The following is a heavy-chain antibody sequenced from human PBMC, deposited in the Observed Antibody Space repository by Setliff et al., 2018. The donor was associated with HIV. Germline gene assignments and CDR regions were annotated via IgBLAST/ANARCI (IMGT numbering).Heavy chain of an antibody. CDR3: ARIPGSSSEGGWFDP. D-gene: IGHD6-6*01. J-gene: IGHJ5*02. CDR1: GFTFTTYA. CDR2: IKQDGREK. Sequence: GGSLRLSCAASGFTFTTYAMSWVRQAPGKGLQWVANIKQDGREKYYVDSVKGRFTISRDDTQNSLFLQMNSLRADDTAVYYCARIPGSSSEGGWFDPWGQGTLVTVSS. V-gene: IGHV3-7*03.